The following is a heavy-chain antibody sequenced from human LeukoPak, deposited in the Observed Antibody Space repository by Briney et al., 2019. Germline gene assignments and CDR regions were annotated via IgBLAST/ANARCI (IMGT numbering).Heavy chain of an antibody. V-gene: IGHV4-34*01. J-gene: IGHJ4*02. CDR1: GGSFNGYY. CDR3: ARVGYDSSGPTDFTIDY. CDR2: INHSGST. D-gene: IGHD3-22*01. Sequence: SETLSLTCAVYGGSFNGYYWSWIRQPPGKGLEWIGEINHSGSTNYNPSLKSRVTISVDTSKNQFSLKLSSVTAADTAVYYCARVGYDSSGPTDFTIDYWGQGTLVTVSS.